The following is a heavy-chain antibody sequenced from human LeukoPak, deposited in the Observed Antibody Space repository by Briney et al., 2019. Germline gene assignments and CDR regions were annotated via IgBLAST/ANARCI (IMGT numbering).Heavy chain of an antibody. Sequence: GGSLKLSCAASGFTFSGSAMHWVRQASGKGLEWVGRIRSKANSYATAYAASVKGRFTISRDDSKNTAYLQMNSLKTEDTAVYYCTRSVGATTAGFYDAFDIWGQGTMVTVSS. J-gene: IGHJ3*02. CDR2: IRSKANSYAT. V-gene: IGHV3-73*01. CDR1: GFTFSGSA. D-gene: IGHD1-26*01. CDR3: TRSVGATTAGFYDAFDI.